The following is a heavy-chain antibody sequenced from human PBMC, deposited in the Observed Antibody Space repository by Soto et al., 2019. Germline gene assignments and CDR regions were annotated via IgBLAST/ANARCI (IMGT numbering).Heavy chain of an antibody. J-gene: IGHJ6*02. D-gene: IGHD2-2*01. V-gene: IGHV1-69*05. CDR3: ARDCSSTSCHRYYYYGMDV. Sequence: APVKVSCEASGGTFDSYAISWVRQAPGQGLEWMGGIIPIFGTANYAQKLQGRVTMTTDTSTSTAYMELRSLRSDDTAVYYCARDCSSTSCHRYYYYGMDVSGQGTTVTVSS. CDR2: IIPIFGTA. CDR1: GGTFDSYA.